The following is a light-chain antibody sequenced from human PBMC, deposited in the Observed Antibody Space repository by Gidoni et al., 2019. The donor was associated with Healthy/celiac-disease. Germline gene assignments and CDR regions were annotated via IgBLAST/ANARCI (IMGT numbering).Light chain of an antibody. CDR3: QQYGSSPIYT. Sequence: EIGLTQSQGNLSLSPGERATLSCRAIQSVSSSYLAWYHQKPGQAPRLLIYCASSRATGIPDRFSGSGSGTDFTLTISILEPEDFAVYYCQQYGSSPIYTFGQGTKLEIK. J-gene: IGKJ2*01. V-gene: IGKV3-20*01. CDR2: CAS. CDR1: QSVSSSY.